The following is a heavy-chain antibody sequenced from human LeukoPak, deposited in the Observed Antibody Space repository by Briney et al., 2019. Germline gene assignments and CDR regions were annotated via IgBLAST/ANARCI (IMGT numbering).Heavy chain of an antibody. Sequence: PSETLSLTCTVSGRSISLGYYWGWIRQPPGKGLEWIGSVFHDGSTHYNPSLQSRASISVDTSKYEFSLKLSSVSAADAARYYCARESVKKWLIWGQGTLVTVSS. CDR2: VFHDGST. CDR1: GRSISLGYY. V-gene: IGHV4-38-2*02. CDR3: ARESVKKWLI. D-gene: IGHD6-19*01. J-gene: IGHJ1*01.